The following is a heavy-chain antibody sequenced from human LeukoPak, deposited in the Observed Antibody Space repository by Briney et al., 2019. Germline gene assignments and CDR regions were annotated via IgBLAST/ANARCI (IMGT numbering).Heavy chain of an antibody. V-gene: IGHV3-33*01. CDR1: GFIFSSYG. D-gene: IGHD2-21*02. J-gene: IGHJ4*02. CDR2: IWFDGSKK. Sequence: GGSLRLSCAASGFIFSSYGMHWVCQAPGKGLEWVAVIWFDGSKKYYADSVKGRITISRDDSKNTLYLQMNSLRAEDTAVYYCARDGCGGDCYLADYWGQGTLVTVSS. CDR3: ARDGCGGDCYLADY.